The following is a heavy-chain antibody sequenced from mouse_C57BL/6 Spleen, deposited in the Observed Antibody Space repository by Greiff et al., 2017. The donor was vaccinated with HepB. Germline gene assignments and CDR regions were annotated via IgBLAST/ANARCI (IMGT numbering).Heavy chain of an antibody. J-gene: IGHJ2*01. CDR3: KRGGGD. CDR1: GYTFTDYE. Sequence: QVQLQQSGAELVRPGASVTLSCKASGYTFTDYEMHWVKQTPVHGLEWIGAIDPETGGTAYNQKFKGKAILTADKSSSTAYMELRSLTAEDSAVYYWKRGGGDWGQGTTLTVSS. CDR2: IDPETGGT. V-gene: IGHV1-15*01.